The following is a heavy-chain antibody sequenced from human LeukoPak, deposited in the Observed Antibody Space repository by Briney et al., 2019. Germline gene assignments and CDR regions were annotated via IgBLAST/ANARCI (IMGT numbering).Heavy chain of an antibody. CDR3: ARLPTFYFDSSHYHYDY. CDR1: GFTFSSYS. CDR2: ISSSSSYI. V-gene: IGHV3-21*04. J-gene: IGHJ4*02. Sequence: KTGGSLRLSCAASGFTFSSYSMNWVRQAPGKGLEWVSSISSSSSYIYYADSVKGRFTISRDKSKNTLYLQMNSLKVEDTAVYYCARLPTFYFDSSHYHYDYWGRGTQVTVSS. D-gene: IGHD3-22*01.